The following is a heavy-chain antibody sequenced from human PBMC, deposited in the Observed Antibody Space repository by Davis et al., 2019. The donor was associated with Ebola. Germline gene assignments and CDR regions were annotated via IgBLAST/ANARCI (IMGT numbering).Heavy chain of an antibody. D-gene: IGHD3-22*01. Sequence: GESLKISCAASGFTFSSYAMHWVRQAPGKGLEWVAVISYDGSNKYYADSVKGRFTISRDNSKNTLYLQMNSLRAEDTAVYYCARGAEYYYDSSGYVYWGQGTLVTVSS. CDR3: ARGAEYYYDSSGYVY. J-gene: IGHJ4*02. V-gene: IGHV3-30-3*01. CDR1: GFTFSSYA. CDR2: ISYDGSNK.